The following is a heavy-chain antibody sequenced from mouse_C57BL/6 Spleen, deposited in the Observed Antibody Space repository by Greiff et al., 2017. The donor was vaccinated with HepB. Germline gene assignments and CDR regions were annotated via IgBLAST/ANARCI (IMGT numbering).Heavy chain of an antibody. CDR1: GYTFTSYW. CDR3: ARSLTELGYFDV. D-gene: IGHD4-1*01. CDR2: IHPNSGST. J-gene: IGHJ1*03. Sequence: QVQLQQPGAELVKPGASVKLSCKASGYTFTSYWMHWVKQRPGQGLEWIGMIHPNSGSTNYNEKFKSKATLTVDKSSSTAYMQLSSLTSEDSAVYYCARSLTELGYFDVRGTGTTVTVSS. V-gene: IGHV1-64*01.